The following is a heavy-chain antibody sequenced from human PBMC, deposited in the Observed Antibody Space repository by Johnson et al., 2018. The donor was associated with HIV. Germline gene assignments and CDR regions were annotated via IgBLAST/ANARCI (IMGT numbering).Heavy chain of an antibody. CDR1: GFTFSSYA. V-gene: IGHV3-30-3*01. Sequence: QVQLVESGGGVVQPGRSLRLSCAASGFTFSSYAMHWVRQAPGKGLEWVAIISYDGSNKYYAASVKGRFTISRDNSKNTLYLQMNSLRADDTAVYYCARDALESPWAFDIWGQGTLVTVSS. CDR3: ARDALESPWAFDI. D-gene: IGHD1-1*01. CDR2: ISYDGSNK. J-gene: IGHJ3*02.